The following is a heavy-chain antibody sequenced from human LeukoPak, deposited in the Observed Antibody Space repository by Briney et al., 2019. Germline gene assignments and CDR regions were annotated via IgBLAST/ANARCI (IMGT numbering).Heavy chain of an antibody. D-gene: IGHD5-24*01. V-gene: IGHV3-66*04. CDR1: GFTVSSNY. CDR2: IYSGGST. Sequence: PGGSLRLSCAASGFTVSSNYMNWVRQAPGKGLQWVSVIYSGGSTYYADSVKGRFTISRDNSKNTLYLQMNNLRAEDTAVYYCARQIDGYNLDWGQGTLVTVSS. CDR3: ARQIDGYNLD. J-gene: IGHJ4*02.